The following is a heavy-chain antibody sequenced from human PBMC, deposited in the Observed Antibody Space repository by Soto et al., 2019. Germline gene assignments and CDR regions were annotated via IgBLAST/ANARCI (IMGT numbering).Heavy chain of an antibody. J-gene: IGHJ4*02. D-gene: IGHD3-16*01. V-gene: IGHV4-4*02. CDR3: AGRDWRGTKLDY. Sequence: QVQLQESGPGLVKPSGTLSLTCAVSGGSISSSNWWSWVRQPPGKGLEWIGEIYHSGSTNYNPSRKRRVTTSVAKSKNPFSRKLSSVTAADTAVYYGAGRDWRGTKLDYWGQGTLVTVSS. CDR2: IYHSGST. CDR1: GGSISSSNW.